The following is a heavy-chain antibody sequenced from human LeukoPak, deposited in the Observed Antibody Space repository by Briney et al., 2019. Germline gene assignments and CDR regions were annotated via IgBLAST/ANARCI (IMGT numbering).Heavy chain of an antibody. V-gene: IGHV3-15*01. CDR1: GFTFSNAW. CDR2: IKSKTDGGTT. D-gene: IGHD3-22*01. J-gene: IGHJ4*02. Sequence: GGSLRLSCAASGFTFSNAWMSWVRQASGKGLEWVGRIKSKTDGGTTDYAAPVKGRFTISRDDSKTTLYLQMNSLKTEDTAVYYCATGDYYDSSGYPVYFDYWGQGTLVTVSS. CDR3: ATGDYYDSSGYPVYFDY.